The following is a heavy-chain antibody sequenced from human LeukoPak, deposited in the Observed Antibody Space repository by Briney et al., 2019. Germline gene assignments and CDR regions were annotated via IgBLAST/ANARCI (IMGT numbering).Heavy chain of an antibody. CDR1: GFTFSSYA. Sequence: GGRLRLSRAASGFTFSSYAISWVPQAPGKGLEWVSVITGSGGSSSYADSVKGRFTISRDNSKNTRYLQVNSLRAEDTAVYYCAKDSTMVRGIIYYGMDVWGQGTTVTVSS. D-gene: IGHD3-10*01. CDR2: ITGSGGSS. J-gene: IGHJ6*01. CDR3: AKDSTMVRGIIYYGMDV. V-gene: IGHV3-23*01.